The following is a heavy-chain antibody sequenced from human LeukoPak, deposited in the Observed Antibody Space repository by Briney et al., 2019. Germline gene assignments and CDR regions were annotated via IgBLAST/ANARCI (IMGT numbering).Heavy chain of an antibody. CDR2: IYNSGGT. CDR1: GGSITSSFY. D-gene: IGHD3-16*01. CDR3: ARASVLLSADY. V-gene: IGHV4-59*01. J-gene: IGHJ4*02. Sequence: SETLSLTCTVSGGSITSSFYWSWIRQSPGKGPEWIGYIYNSGGTKYNPSLKSRLTISVDTSKNQFSLNLSSVTAADTAVYYCARASVLLSADYWGQGTLVTVSS.